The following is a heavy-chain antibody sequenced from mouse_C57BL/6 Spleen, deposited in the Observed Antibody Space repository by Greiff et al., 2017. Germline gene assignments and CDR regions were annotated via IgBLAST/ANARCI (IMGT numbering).Heavy chain of an antibody. V-gene: IGHV1-74*01. CDR3: ASGLFAY. Sequence: QVQLQQPGAELVTPGASVTVSCKASGYTFTSYWMHWVQQRPGQGLEWIGRIHPSDSDTNYNAKFKGKATLTADTSSSTAYMQLSSLTSEDSAVYFCASGLFAYWGQGTLVTVSA. J-gene: IGHJ3*01. CDR2: IHPSDSDT. CDR1: GYTFTSYW.